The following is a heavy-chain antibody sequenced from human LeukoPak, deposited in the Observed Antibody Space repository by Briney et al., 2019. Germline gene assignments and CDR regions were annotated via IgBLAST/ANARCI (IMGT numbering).Heavy chain of an antibody. CDR2: IYPNSGGT. J-gene: IGHJ3*02. Sequence: GASVKVSCKASGYIFTLYYIHWVRQAPGQGLEWMGWIYPNSGGTNYAQKFQGRVTMTRDTSISTAYMELSSLKSDDTAVYYCARGHYGDYAEDSFDIWGQGTMVTVSS. CDR1: GYIFTLYY. CDR3: ARGHYGDYAEDSFDI. D-gene: IGHD4-17*01. V-gene: IGHV1-2*02.